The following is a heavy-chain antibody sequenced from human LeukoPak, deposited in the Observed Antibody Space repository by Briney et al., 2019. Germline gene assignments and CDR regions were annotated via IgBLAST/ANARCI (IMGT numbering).Heavy chain of an antibody. D-gene: IGHD1-7*01. CDR2: ISGSGGST. CDR1: GFTFSSYA. Sequence: PGGSLRLSCAASGFTFSSYAMSWVRQAPGKGLEWVSTISGSGGSTYYADSVKGRFTISRDNSKNTLYLQMNSLRAEDTAVYYCAKDQDWNSYYHYYGMDVWGQGTTVTVSS. J-gene: IGHJ6*02. CDR3: AKDQDWNSYYHYYGMDV. V-gene: IGHV3-23*01.